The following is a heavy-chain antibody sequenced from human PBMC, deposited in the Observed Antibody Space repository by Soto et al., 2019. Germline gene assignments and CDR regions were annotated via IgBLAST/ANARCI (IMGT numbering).Heavy chain of an antibody. CDR3: ARAVAVAADFDY. CDR2: INAGNGNT. Sequence: ASVKVSGKASGYTFTSYAMHWVRQAPGQRLEWMGWINAGNGNTKYSQKFQGRVTITRDTSASTAYMELSSLRSEDTAVYYCARAVAVAADFDYWGQGTLVTVSS. V-gene: IGHV1-3*01. J-gene: IGHJ4*02. CDR1: GYTFTSYA. D-gene: IGHD6-19*01.